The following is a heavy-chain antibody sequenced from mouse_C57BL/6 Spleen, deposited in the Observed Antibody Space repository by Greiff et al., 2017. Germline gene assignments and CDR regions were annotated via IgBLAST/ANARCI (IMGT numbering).Heavy chain of an antibody. CDR1: GFTFTDYY. V-gene: IGHV7-3*01. CDR3: ARYRGYFDY. Sequence: EVMLVESGGGLVQPGGSLSLSCAASGFTFTDYYMSWVRQPPGKALEWLGFIRNKANGYTTAYSASVKGRFTISRDNSQSILYLQMNALRAEDSATYYCARYRGYFDYWGQGTTLTVSS. J-gene: IGHJ2*01. CDR2: IRNKANGYTT.